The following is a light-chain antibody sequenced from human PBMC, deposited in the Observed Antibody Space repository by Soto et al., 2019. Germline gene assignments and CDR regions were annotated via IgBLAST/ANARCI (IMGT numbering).Light chain of an antibody. CDR1: QSVSSSY. CDR3: QQYNNWPPLT. Sequence: EIVLTQSPGTLSLSPGERAALSCRASQSVSSSYLAWYQQKPGQAPRLLMYGASSRATGIPDRFSGSGSGTDFTLTISRLEPEDFAVYYCQQYNNWPPLTFGGGTKVEIK. CDR2: GAS. V-gene: IGKV3-20*01. J-gene: IGKJ4*01.